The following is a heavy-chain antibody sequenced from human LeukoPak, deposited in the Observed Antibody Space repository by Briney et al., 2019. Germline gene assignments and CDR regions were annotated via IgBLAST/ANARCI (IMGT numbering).Heavy chain of an antibody. CDR3: ARDSGDGYLEYYFDY. D-gene: IGHD5-24*01. Sequence: GGSLRLSCAASGFTFSSYSVNWVRQAPGKGLEWVSSISSSSSYIYYADSVKGRFTISRDNAKNSLYLQMNSLRAEDTAVYYCARDSGDGYLEYYFDYWGQGTLVTVSS. CDR1: GFTFSSYS. V-gene: IGHV3-21*01. CDR2: ISSSSSYI. J-gene: IGHJ4*02.